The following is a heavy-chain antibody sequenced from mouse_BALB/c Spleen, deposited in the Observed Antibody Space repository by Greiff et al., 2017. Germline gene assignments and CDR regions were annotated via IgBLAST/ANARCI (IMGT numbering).Heavy chain of an antibody. V-gene: IGHV14-1*02. CDR2: IDPENGNT. Sequence: EVQLQQSGAELVRPGALVKLSCKASSFNIKDYYMHWVKQRPEQGLEWIGWIDPENGNTIYDPKFQGKASITADTSSNTAYLQLSSLTSEDTAVYYCARTLLDYWGQGTPLTVSS. CDR3: ARTLLDY. CDR1: SFNIKDYY. J-gene: IGHJ2*01.